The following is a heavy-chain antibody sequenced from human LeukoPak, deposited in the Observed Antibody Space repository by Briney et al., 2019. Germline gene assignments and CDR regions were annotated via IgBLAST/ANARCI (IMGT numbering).Heavy chain of an antibody. Sequence: GGSLRLSCAASGFTFSSYAMHWVRQAPGKGLEWVAVISYDGSNKYYADSVKGRFTISRDNSKNTLYLQMNSLRAGDTAVYYCARDGRGSSHFDYWGQGTLVTVSS. D-gene: IGHD1-26*01. CDR3: ARDGRGSSHFDY. CDR1: GFTFSSYA. CDR2: ISYDGSNK. V-gene: IGHV3-30*04. J-gene: IGHJ4*02.